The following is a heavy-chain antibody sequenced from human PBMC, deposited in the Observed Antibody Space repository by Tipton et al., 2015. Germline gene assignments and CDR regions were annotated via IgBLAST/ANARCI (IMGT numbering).Heavy chain of an antibody. CDR2: ISYSGST. D-gene: IGHD3-3*01. V-gene: IGHV4-59*01. J-gene: IGHJ6*02. Sequence: TLSLTCTVSGASLSNYYWNWIRQPPGKGLEWIGYISYSGSTHYNPSFKSRVTISVDSSKNQFSLKLTSVTAADTAVYYCARDLEHGMDVWGQGTTVTVSS. CDR3: ARDLEHGMDV. CDR1: GASLSNYY.